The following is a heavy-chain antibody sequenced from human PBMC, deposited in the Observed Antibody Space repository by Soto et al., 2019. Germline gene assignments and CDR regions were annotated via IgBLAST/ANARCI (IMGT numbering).Heavy chain of an antibody. V-gene: IGHV3-23*01. D-gene: IGHD3-3*01. CDR3: ARWSYLDY. CDR2: ISGSDGKT. CDR1: GFSFGSYA. Sequence: LRLSCAASGFSFGSYALSWVRQAPGKGLEWVSTISGSDGKTFYADSVKGRFSISRDTSQSTLCLQMNSLRADDTAMYYCARWSYLDYWGQGTRVTV. J-gene: IGHJ4*02.